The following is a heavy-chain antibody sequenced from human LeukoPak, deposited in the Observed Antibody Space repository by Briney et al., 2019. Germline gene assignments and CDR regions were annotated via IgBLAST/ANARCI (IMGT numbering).Heavy chain of an antibody. J-gene: IGHJ4*02. D-gene: IGHD3-3*01. CDR1: GFTFSSYG. Sequence: PGRSLRLSCAASGFTFSSYGMHWVRQAPGKGLEWVAVISYDGSNKYYADSVKGRFTISRDNSKNTLYLQMNSLRAEDTAVYYCAKPPPPPYDFWTGEIPDYWGQGPRFTVS. CDR2: ISYDGSNK. CDR3: AKPPPPPYDFWTGEIPDY. V-gene: IGHV3-30*18.